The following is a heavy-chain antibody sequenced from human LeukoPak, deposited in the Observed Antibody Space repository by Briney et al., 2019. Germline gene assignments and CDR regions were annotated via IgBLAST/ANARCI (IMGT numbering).Heavy chain of an antibody. D-gene: IGHD6-19*01. Sequence: GGGPRPSCAASGVTFCSYAMSWVGQAPRKGLGWVSVVIGRGGSTYYAHSVTSPFSTSRDNSQNTLYLQMNRLRGHDTAVYFRARIAVAGWGADYWGQGALVSVSS. CDR3: ARIAVAGWGADY. CDR1: GVTFCSYA. CDR2: VIGRGGST. V-gene: IGHV3-23*01. J-gene: IGHJ4*02.